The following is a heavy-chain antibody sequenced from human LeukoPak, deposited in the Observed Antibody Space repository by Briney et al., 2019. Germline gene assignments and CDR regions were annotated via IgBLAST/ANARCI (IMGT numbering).Heavy chain of an antibody. V-gene: IGHV4-39*01. J-gene: IGHJ4*02. D-gene: IGHD3-3*01. CDR3: ARQGRRDLDYYDFWSGSVQPHGDY. CDR1: GGSISSSSYY. CDR2: IYYSGSI. Sequence: KYSETLSLTCTVSGGSISSSSYYWGWIRQPPGKGLEWIGSIYYSGSIYYNPSLKSRVTISVDTSKNQFSLKLSSVTAADTAVYYCARQGRRDLDYYDFWSGSVQPHGDYWGQGTLVTVSS.